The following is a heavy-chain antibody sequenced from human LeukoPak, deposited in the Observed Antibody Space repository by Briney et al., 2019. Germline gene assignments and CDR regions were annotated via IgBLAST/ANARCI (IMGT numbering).Heavy chain of an antibody. J-gene: IGHJ4*02. Sequence: SETLSLTCTVSGGSISSYYWSWIRQPPGKGLEWIGYIYYSGSTNYNPSLKSRVTMSVDTSKNQFSLKLSSVTAADTAVYYCARHSGYDEVDYWGQGTLVSVSS. V-gene: IGHV4-59*08. D-gene: IGHD5-12*01. CDR1: GGSISSYY. CDR3: ARHSGYDEVDY. CDR2: IYYSGST.